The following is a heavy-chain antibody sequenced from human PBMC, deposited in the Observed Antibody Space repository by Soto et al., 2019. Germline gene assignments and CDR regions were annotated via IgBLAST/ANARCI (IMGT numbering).Heavy chain of an antibody. J-gene: IGHJ6*02. V-gene: IGHV1-8*01. CDR1: GYTFTSYD. CDR2: MNPNSGNT. D-gene: IGHD3-3*01. CDR3: AFCVYYYFSCNDFAAYDLDI. Sequence: ASVKVSCKASGYTFTSYDINWVRQATGQGLEWMGWMNPNSGNTGYAQKFQGRVTMTRNTSISTAYMELSSLRSEDTAVYYCAFCVYYYFSCNDFAAYDLDICGQGTTVTVSS.